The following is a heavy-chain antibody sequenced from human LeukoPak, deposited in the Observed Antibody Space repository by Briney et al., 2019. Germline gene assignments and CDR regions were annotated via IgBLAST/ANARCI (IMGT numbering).Heavy chain of an antibody. CDR1: GYTFTTYA. Sequence: ASVKVSCKASGYTFTTYAIHWVRQAPGQRLEWMGWINPDNDNTKYSQKFQGRLIITRDTSASAAYMELSNLRSGDSAVYYCARDYGDYSYFDYWGHGTLVTVSS. CDR2: INPDNDNT. D-gene: IGHD4-17*01. J-gene: IGHJ4*01. V-gene: IGHV1-3*01. CDR3: ARDYGDYSYFDY.